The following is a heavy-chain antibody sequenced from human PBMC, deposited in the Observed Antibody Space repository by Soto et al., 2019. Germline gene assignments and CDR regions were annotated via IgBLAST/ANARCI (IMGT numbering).Heavy chain of an antibody. CDR3: AREGDGTSGYYQDY. D-gene: IGHD3-22*01. J-gene: IGHJ4*01. V-gene: IGHV3-74*01. CDR1: GFTFSNYY. Sequence: EVQLVESGGGLVQPGGSLRLSCAASGFTFSNYYMHWVRQAPGKGLVWVSRINSDESSTSYADSVKGRFTISRDNAKNTLYPQMNSLRAEDTAVYYCAREGDGTSGYYQDYWGHGTLVTVSS. CDR2: INSDESST.